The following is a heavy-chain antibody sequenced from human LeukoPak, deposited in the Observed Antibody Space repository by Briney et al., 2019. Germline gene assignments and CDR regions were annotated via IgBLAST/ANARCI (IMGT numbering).Heavy chain of an antibody. D-gene: IGHD3-10*01. CDR3: ARGAAPRGYYYYMDV. V-gene: IGHV1-8*03. CDR2: MNPNSGNT. CDR1: GYTFTSYG. Sequence: ASVKLSRKASGYTFTSYGINWVRQATGQGLEWMGWMNPNSGNTGYAQKFQGRVTITRNTSISTAYMELSSLRSEDTAVYYCARGAAPRGYYYYMDVWGKGTTVTVSS. J-gene: IGHJ6*03.